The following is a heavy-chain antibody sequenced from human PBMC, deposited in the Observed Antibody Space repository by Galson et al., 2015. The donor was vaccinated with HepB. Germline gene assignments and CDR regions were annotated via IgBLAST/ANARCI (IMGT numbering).Heavy chain of an antibody. Sequence: SVKVSCKASGGPFSSYAISWVRQAPGQGLEWMGGIIPIFGTANYAQKFQGRVTITADESTSTAYMELSSLRSEDTAVYYCASEAGVCSGGSCFALYGMDVWGQGTTVTVSS. J-gene: IGHJ6*02. CDR2: IIPIFGTA. V-gene: IGHV1-69*13. D-gene: IGHD2-15*01. CDR3: ASEAGVCSGGSCFALYGMDV. CDR1: GGPFSSYA.